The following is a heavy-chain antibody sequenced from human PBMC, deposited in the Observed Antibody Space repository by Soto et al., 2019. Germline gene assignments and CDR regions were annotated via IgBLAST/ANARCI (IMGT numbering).Heavy chain of an antibody. Sequence: EVQLEESGGGLIKPGESLTLSCAASDFILSDAWMKWVRQAPGKGLEGGGRIKNKAHGGTTDYAAPLKGRFTILRDDSKNKLYLQMNSLQTEDTAMYYCASYRDSSGLRRYDYWGQGALVTVSS. CDR3: ASYRDSSGLRRYDY. V-gene: IGHV3-15*07. J-gene: IGHJ4*02. D-gene: IGHD3-22*01. CDR2: IKNKAHGGTT. CDR1: DFILSDAW.